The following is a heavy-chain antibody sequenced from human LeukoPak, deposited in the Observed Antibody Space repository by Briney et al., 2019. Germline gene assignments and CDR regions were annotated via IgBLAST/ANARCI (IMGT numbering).Heavy chain of an antibody. V-gene: IGHV3-23*01. Sequence: GGSLRRSCAASGFTFSSYAMSWVRQAPGKGLEWVSAISGSGGSTYYADSVKGRFTISRDNSKNTLYLQMNSLRAEDTAVYYCAKGSSSAYDSSGYAPSFIDAFDIWGQGTMVTVSS. CDR2: ISGSGGST. D-gene: IGHD3-22*01. J-gene: IGHJ3*02. CDR3: AKGSSSAYDSSGYAPSFIDAFDI. CDR1: GFTFSSYA.